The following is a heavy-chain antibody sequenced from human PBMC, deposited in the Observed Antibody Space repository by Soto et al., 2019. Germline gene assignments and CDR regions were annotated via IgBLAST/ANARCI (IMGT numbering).Heavy chain of an antibody. V-gene: IGHV1-69*01. D-gene: IGHD2-2*01. Sequence: QVQLVQSGAEVRKPGSSVTVSCKASGGTFSNYAISWVRQAPGQGLEWMGGIIPIVGTGSYAQKFQGRVTITADEPTTTAYMELSSLRFEATAVDYCARVVILVPTASTHYYYHMDVWGPGTTVTVSS. CDR1: GGTFSNYA. J-gene: IGHJ6*02. CDR2: IIPIVGTG. CDR3: ARVVILVPTASTHYYYHMDV.